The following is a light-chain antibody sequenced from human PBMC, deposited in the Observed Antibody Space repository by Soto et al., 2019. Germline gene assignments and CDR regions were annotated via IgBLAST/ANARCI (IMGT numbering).Light chain of an antibody. V-gene: IGLV1-47*01. CDR2: KNN. J-gene: IGLJ2*01. CDR1: SSNIGSNY. Sequence: QSVLTQPPSASGTPGQRVTISCSGSSSNIGSNYVYWYQQFPGTAPKLLIYKNNQRPSGVPDRSSGSKSGTSASLAISGLRSEDEADYYCAAWDDSLSGVVFGGGTKLTVL. CDR3: AAWDDSLSGVV.